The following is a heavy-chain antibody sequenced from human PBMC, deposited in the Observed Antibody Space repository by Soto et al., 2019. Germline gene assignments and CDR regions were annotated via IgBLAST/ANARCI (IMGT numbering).Heavy chain of an antibody. CDR1: VAAINRGGYF. J-gene: IGHJ4*02. CDR3: ARGFVETAMAFDY. Sequence: QVQLQESGPGLVKPSQTMSLACSVSVAAINRGGYFWSWIRQLPGKCLEWIGYIHYSGSTYYNPSLKSRVVMSMDTSKNDFSLKLSSVTAADTAVFYCARGFVETAMAFDYWGQGALVTVSS. CDR2: IHYSGST. V-gene: IGHV4-31*03. D-gene: IGHD5-18*01.